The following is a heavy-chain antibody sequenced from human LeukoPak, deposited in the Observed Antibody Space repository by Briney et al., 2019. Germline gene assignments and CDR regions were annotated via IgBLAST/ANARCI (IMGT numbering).Heavy chain of an antibody. CDR2: IRSDGTNK. J-gene: IGHJ4*02. Sequence: GGSLRLSCAASGFTFSSYGMHWVRQAPGKGLEWVTSIRSDGTNKYYADSVKGRFTISRDNSRNTLYLQMNSLRAEDTAVYYCAKEYYDFWSGYPHDYWGQGTLVTVSS. CDR3: AKEYYDFWSGYPHDY. CDR1: GFTFSSYG. D-gene: IGHD3-3*01. V-gene: IGHV3-30*02.